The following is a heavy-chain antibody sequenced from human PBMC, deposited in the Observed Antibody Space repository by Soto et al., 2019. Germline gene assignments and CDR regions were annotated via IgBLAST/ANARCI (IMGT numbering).Heavy chain of an antibody. CDR3: EYLVNDTRLDYHYYDF. J-gene: IGHJ4*02. CDR2: IFDGGTA. CDR1: GVSISSGNW. Sequence: AETLSLTCTVSGVSISSGNWWSWVRQSPRKGLEYIGVIFDGGTANYFPSFEGRVAMSVDNSKNQFSLKLTSVTAADAAIYYCEYLVNDTRLDYHYYDFWGQGAQVTVSS. D-gene: IGHD3-16*01. V-gene: IGHV4-4*02.